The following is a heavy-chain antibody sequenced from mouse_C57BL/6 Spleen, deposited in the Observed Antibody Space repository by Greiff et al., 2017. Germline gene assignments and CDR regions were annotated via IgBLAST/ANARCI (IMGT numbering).Heavy chain of an antibody. CDR1: GFTFSSYT. J-gene: IGHJ1*03. D-gene: IGHD1-1*01. CDR3: ARRAYGSSEYFDV. V-gene: IGHV5-9*01. Sequence: EVQGVESGGGLVKPGGSLKLSCAASGFTFSSYTMSWVRQTPEKRLEWVATISGGGGNTYYPDNVKGRFTISRDNAKNTLYLQMSSLRSEDTALYYCARRAYGSSEYFDVWGTGTTVTVSS. CDR2: ISGGGGNT.